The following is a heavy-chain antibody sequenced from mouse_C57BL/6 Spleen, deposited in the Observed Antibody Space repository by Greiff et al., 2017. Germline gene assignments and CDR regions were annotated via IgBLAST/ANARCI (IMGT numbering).Heavy chain of an antibody. J-gene: IGHJ4*01. Sequence: EAQGVESGGGLVKPGGSLKLSCAASGFTFSSYAMSWVRQTPEKRLEWVATISDGGSYTYYPDNVKGRFTISKDNAKNNLYLQMSHLKSEDTAMYYCARDEGAAQAPLYYYAMDYWGQGTSVTVSS. CDR2: ISDGGSYT. D-gene: IGHD3-2*02. V-gene: IGHV5-4*01. CDR1: GFTFSSYA. CDR3: ARDEGAAQAPLYYYAMDY.